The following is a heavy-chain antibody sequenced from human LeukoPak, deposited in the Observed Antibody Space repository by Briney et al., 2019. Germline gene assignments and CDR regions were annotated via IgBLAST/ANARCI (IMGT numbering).Heavy chain of an antibody. CDR1: GYRFTNYW. CDR2: IYPGDSDT. Sequence: GESLKISCKGSGYRFTNYWIGWVRPMPGKGLEWMGIIYPGDSDTRYSPSFQDQVTISADKSITTAYLQWSSLKASDTAMYYCARQRFTMRAYAGNWFDPWGQGPLVTVSS. D-gene: IGHD3-10*01. V-gene: IGHV5-51*01. J-gene: IGHJ5*02. CDR3: ARQRFTMRAYAGNWFDP.